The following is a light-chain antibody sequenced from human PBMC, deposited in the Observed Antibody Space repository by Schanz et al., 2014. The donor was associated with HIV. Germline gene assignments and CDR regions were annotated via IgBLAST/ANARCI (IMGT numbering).Light chain of an antibody. Sequence: QSVLTQPASVSGSPGQSVTISCSGTNSDIGSYNLVSWYQQHPGKAPKLMIYEVSKRPSGVPDRFSGSKSDTSASLAITGLQAEDEADYYCQSYDSSLNSYVFGSGTKLTVL. CDR2: EVS. CDR3: QSYDSSLNSYV. CDR1: NSDIGSYNL. V-gene: IGLV2-14*02. J-gene: IGLJ1*01.